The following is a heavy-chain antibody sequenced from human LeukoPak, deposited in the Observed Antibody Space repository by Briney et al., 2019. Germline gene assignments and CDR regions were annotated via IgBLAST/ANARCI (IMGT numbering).Heavy chain of an antibody. Sequence: GASVKVSCKASGYTFTSYAMHWVRQAPGQRLEWMGWINAGNGNTKYSQKFQGRVTITRDTSASTAYMELSSLRSEDTAVYYCARILTGSPCFDYWGQGTLVTVSS. D-gene: IGHD3-9*01. CDR1: GYTFTSYA. V-gene: IGHV1-3*01. CDR3: ARILTGSPCFDY. CDR2: INAGNGNT. J-gene: IGHJ4*02.